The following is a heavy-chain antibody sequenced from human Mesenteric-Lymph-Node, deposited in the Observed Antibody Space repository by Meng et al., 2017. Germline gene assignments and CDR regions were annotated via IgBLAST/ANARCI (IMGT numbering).Heavy chain of an antibody. CDR1: GGSISSRNW. V-gene: IGHV4-4*02. CDR2: IYHSGST. D-gene: IGHD6-19*01. J-gene: IGHJ4*02. CDR3: ARVGQWLPIDY. Sequence: QVQHQVWGAGLLKPSDALSLICAVCGGSISSRNWWSWVRQPPGKGLEWIGEIYHSGSTNYNPSLKSRVTISVDKSKNQFSLNLSSVTAADTAVYYCARVGQWLPIDYWGQGTLVTVSS.